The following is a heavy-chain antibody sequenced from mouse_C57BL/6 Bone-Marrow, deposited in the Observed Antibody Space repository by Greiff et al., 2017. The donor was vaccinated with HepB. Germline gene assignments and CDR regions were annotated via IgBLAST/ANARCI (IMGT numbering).Heavy chain of an antibody. Sequence: ESGPGLVKPSQSLSLTCSVTGYSITSGYYWNWIRQFPGNKLEWMGYISYDGSNNYNPSLKNRISITRDTSKNQFFLKLNSVTTEDTATYYCARGEGDYWGQGTSVTVSS. V-gene: IGHV3-6*01. J-gene: IGHJ4*01. CDR2: ISYDGSN. CDR3: ARGEGDY. CDR1: GYSITSGYY.